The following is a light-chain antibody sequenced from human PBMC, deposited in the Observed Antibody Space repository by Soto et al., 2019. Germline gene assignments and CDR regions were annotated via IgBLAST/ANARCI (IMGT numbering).Light chain of an antibody. CDR3: SSYSDSSDYV. CDR2: QVT. V-gene: IGLV2-14*01. J-gene: IGLJ1*01. CDR1: GSDLAIYNY. Sequence: QSVLTQPASVSGSPGQSITISCTGTGSDLAIYNYVSWYQQQPGKAPKLMIYQVTNPPPGVSNRFSGSTSGNTAPLTIPRLEAGGEVDYYWSSYSDSSDYVCGTGHKSPS.